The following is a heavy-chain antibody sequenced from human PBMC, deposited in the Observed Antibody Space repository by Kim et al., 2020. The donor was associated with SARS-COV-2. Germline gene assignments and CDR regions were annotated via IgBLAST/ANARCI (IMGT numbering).Heavy chain of an antibody. D-gene: IGHD2-2*02. J-gene: IGHJ6*02. Sequence: ASVKVSCKASGYTFTSYGINWVRQAPGQGLEWMGWISVFNSNTNYAQKLQGRVTMTTDTSTSTAYMELRSLRSDDAAVYYCASGDCSSTSCYSSYGMDVWGQGTTVIVSS. CDR2: ISVFNSNT. CDR1: GYTFTSYG. V-gene: IGHV1-18*01. CDR3: ASGDCSSTSCYSSYGMDV.